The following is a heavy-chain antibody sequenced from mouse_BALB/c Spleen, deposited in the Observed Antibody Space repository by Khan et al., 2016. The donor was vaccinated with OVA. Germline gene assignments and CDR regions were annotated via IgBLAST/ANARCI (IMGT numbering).Heavy chain of an antibody. CDR3: AREQRLGGFDY. CDR2: IWGDGST. V-gene: IGHV2-6-7*01. Sequence: QVQLKESGPGLVAPSQSLSITCTVSGFSLTDYGINWIRQPPGKGLEWLGMIWGDGSTDYNSALKSRLSISKDNAKSQVFLKMNSLQTDDTARFYCAREQRLGGFDYWGQGTLVTVSA. D-gene: IGHD1-2*01. CDR1: GFSLTDYG. J-gene: IGHJ3*01.